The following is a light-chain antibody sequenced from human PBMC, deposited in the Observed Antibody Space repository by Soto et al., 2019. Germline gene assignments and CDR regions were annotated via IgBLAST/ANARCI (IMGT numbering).Light chain of an antibody. J-gene: IGKJ5*01. CDR3: QQLNSYPIT. CDR2: DAY. V-gene: IGKV1-5*01. Sequence: IQMTQSPSTLSASVGDSVTISCRASQNINTWLAWYHQKPGMAPKLLISDAYTLESGVPSRFSGSGSGPEFTLTISSLQPEDFATYYCQQLNSYPITFGQGTRLEIK. CDR1: QNINTW.